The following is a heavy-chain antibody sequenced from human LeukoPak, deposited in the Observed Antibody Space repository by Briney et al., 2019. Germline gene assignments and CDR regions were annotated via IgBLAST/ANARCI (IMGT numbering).Heavy chain of an antibody. D-gene: IGHD6-19*01. CDR2: IYYIGST. J-gene: IGHJ4*02. Sequence: SETLSLTCTVSSGSISGHYWSWIRQPPGEGLEWIGNIYYIGSTNYNPSLESRVTISVDTSKSQFSLKLSSVTAADTAVYYCARHSSGWYYVDYWGQGTLVAVSA. V-gene: IGHV4-59*11. CDR3: ARHSSGWYYVDY. CDR1: SGSISGHY.